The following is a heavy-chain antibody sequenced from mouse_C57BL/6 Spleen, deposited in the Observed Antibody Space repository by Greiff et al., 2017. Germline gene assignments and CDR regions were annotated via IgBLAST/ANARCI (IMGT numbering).Heavy chain of an antibody. J-gene: IGHJ4*01. Sequence: EVKLVESGGGLVKPGGSLKLSCAASGFTFSDYGMHWVRQAPEKGLEWVAYISSGSSTIYYADTVKGRFTISRENAKNTLFLQMTSLRSEDTAMYYCATYGNYVYYYAMDYWGQGTSVTVSS. CDR2: ISSGSSTI. D-gene: IGHD2-1*01. V-gene: IGHV5-17*01. CDR1: GFTFSDYG. CDR3: ATYGNYVYYYAMDY.